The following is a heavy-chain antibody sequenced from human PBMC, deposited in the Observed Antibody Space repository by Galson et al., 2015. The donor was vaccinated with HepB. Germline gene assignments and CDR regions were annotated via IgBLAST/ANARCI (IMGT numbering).Heavy chain of an antibody. D-gene: IGHD2-8*01. J-gene: IGHJ6*02. Sequence: ETLSLTCTVSGDSIRSSSYYWGWIRQPPGKGLEWIGAIYYSGSTYYNPSLERRVTMSVDTSKNQISLKLSSVIAADTAVYYCASSRYCTTGVCYNVLGYYYYYGMNVWGQGTTVTVSS. CDR1: GDSIRSSSYY. CDR3: ASSRYCTTGVCYNVLGYYYYYGMNV. CDR2: IYYSGST. V-gene: IGHV4-39*01.